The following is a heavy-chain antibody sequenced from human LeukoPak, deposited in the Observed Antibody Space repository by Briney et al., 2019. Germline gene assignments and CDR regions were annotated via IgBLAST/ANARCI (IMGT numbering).Heavy chain of an antibody. Sequence: GGSLRLCCAAPGFTFNNYWMSWVRQAPGKGLEWVANIKPDGGDKYYAGSVKGRFTISRDNDKNSMCLQMNSLRAEDTAVYYCARERGWELPSSFDSWGQGTLVTVSS. CDR2: IKPDGGDK. J-gene: IGHJ4*02. CDR1: GFTFNNYW. D-gene: IGHD1-26*01. V-gene: IGHV3-7*01. CDR3: ARERGWELPSSFDS.